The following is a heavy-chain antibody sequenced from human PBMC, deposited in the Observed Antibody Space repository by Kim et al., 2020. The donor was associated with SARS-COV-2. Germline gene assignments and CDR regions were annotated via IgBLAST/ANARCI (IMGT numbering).Heavy chain of an antibody. D-gene: IGHD2-15*01. J-gene: IGHJ1*01. CDR1: GFSFGSYS. V-gene: IGHV3-23*01. CDR2: ISASGSAT. CDR3: AKDPASGDGRDI. Sequence: WGSLRLSCAASGFSFGSYSMNWVRQAPGKGLEWVSAISASGSATFYAASVRGRFTISRDNSKKSLYLQMNSLRVEDKAPYYCAKDPASGDGRDICGQGTLVTVSS.